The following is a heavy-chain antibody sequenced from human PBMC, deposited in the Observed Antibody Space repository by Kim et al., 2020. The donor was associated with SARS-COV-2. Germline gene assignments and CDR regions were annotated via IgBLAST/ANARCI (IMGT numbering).Heavy chain of an antibody. Sequence: GGSLRLSCAASGFTFDDYAIHWVRQVPGKGLEWVSLISRDGAEIRYTDSVQGRFTISRDNSRQSVYLQMNSLRSEDTALYYCARGHQWLLKDWGHGTQVTVSS. CDR1: GFTFDDYA. J-gene: IGHJ4*01. CDR3: ARGHQWLLKD. D-gene: IGHD6-19*01. V-gene: IGHV3-43*02. CDR2: ISRDGAEI.